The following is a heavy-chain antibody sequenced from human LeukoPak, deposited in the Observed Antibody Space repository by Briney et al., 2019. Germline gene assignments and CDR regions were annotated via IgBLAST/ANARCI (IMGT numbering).Heavy chain of an antibody. Sequence: SVKVSCKASGYTFTSYAISWVRQAPGQGLEWMGGIIPIFGTANYAQKFQGGVTITADESPSTAYMELSSLRSEDTAVYYCARGKKLGYYYDSSGYYYSLGYWGQGTLVTVSS. CDR3: ARGKKLGYYYDSSGYYYSLGY. CDR2: IIPIFGTA. CDR1: GYTFTSYA. J-gene: IGHJ4*02. D-gene: IGHD3-22*01. V-gene: IGHV1-69*13.